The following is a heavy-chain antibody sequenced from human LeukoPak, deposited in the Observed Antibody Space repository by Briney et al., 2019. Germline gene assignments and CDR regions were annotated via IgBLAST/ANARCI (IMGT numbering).Heavy chain of an antibody. V-gene: IGHV1-46*01. CDR1: GYTLTSYY. D-gene: IGHD1-26*01. CDR2: INPSDGST. CDR3: LREVGATRFDY. Sequence: ASVRVSCKESGYTLTSYYMHWVGQAPGQGLEWMGIINPSDGSTSYAQKFQGRATMTRDMSLSPVYMDVCSLTYEDTAVYYFLREVGATRFDYWGQGTLVTVSS. J-gene: IGHJ4*02.